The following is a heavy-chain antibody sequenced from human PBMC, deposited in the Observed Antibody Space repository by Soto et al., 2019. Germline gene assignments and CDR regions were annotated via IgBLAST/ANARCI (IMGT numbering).Heavy chain of an antibody. J-gene: IGHJ4*02. Sequence: PGGSLRLSCAASGFTFSSYEMNWVRQPPGKGLEWVSYISGSGSTIYYADSVKGRFTISRDNAKSSLYLQMNSLRAEDTAVYYCATQATRGYSYGSFDYWGQGTLVTVSS. CDR2: ISGSGSTI. V-gene: IGHV3-48*03. CDR1: GFTFSSYE. D-gene: IGHD5-18*01. CDR3: ATQATRGYSYGSFDY.